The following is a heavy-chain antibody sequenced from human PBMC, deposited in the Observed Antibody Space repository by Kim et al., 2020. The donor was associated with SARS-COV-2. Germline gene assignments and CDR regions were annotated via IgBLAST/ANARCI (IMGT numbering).Heavy chain of an antibody. J-gene: IGHJ6*02. CDR1: GGSFSGYY. D-gene: IGHD1-1*01. V-gene: IGHV4-34*01. CDR2: INHSGST. Sequence: SETLSLTCAVYGGSFSGYYWSWIRQPPGKGLERIGEINHSGSTNYNPSLKSRVTISVDTSKNQFSLKLSSVTAADTAVYYCARGRIRYNWTQPPYYYGMDVWGQGTTVTVSS. CDR3: ARGRIRYNWTQPPYYYGMDV.